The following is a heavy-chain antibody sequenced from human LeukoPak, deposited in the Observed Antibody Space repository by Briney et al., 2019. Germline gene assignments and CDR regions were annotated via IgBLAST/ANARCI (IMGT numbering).Heavy chain of an antibody. CDR2: IYPGDSDP. CDR3: ARVHDSSGYYWYFDL. V-gene: IGHV5-51*01. Sequence: GESLKLSCKGSGYRFNTYWIAWVRQMPGKGLEWMGIIYPGDSDPRYRPSFQGQVNISADKSISTAYLQWNSLKASDTAMYYCARVHDSSGYYWYFDLWGRGTLVTVSS. J-gene: IGHJ2*01. CDR1: GYRFNTYW. D-gene: IGHD3-22*01.